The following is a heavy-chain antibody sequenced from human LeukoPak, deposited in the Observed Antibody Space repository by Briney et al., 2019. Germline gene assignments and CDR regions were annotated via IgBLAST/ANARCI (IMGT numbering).Heavy chain of an antibody. Sequence: ASVKVSCKASGGTFSSFAINWVRQAPGQGLEWMGGIIPSGGSTSYAQKFQGRVTTTRDMSTSTVYMELSSLRSEDTAVYYCAREYVAVAGKFDYWGQGTLVTVSS. J-gene: IGHJ4*02. V-gene: IGHV1-46*01. CDR2: IIPSGGST. CDR1: GGTFSSFA. CDR3: AREYVAVAGKFDY. D-gene: IGHD6-19*01.